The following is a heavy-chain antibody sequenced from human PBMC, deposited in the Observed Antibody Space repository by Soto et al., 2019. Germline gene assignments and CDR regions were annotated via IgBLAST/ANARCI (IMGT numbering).Heavy chain of an antibody. CDR1: GFTFSSYA. CDR3: AGVKIDAPHPFDY. Sequence: QVQLVESGGGVVQPGKSLRLSCAASGFTFSSYAMHWARQAPGKGLEWVTVISIRGGDEYYAESVRGRFTISRDDSKNPFFLKRDGLRFEDAVVYYGAGVKIDAPHPFDYGGRGPLVPFSS. D-gene: IGHD6-13*01. V-gene: IGHV3-30*03. CDR2: ISIRGGDE. J-gene: IGHJ4*02.